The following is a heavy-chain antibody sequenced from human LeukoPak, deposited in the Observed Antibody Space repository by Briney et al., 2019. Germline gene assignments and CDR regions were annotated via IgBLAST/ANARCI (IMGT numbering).Heavy chain of an antibody. CDR3: VRGNDYGGPHY. Sequence: GGSLRLSCAASGFTFSSYSMNWVRQAPGKGLEWVSSISSSSSYIYYADSVKGRFTISRDNGKNTLFLQMNSLRAEDAAVYYCVRGNDYGGPHYWGQGTLVTVSS. D-gene: IGHD4-23*01. V-gene: IGHV3-21*01. CDR2: ISSSSSYI. CDR1: GFTFSSYS. J-gene: IGHJ4*02.